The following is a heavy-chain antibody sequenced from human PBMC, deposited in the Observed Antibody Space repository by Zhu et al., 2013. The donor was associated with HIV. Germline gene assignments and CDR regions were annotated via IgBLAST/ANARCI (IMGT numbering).Heavy chain of an antibody. J-gene: IGHJ6*02. V-gene: IGHV1-2*02. CDR3: V. D-gene: IGHD3-16*01. CDR2: FSPYGGAT. Sequence: EVKKPGASVKVSCKASGYTFTGHYIHWVRQAPGQGLEWMGWFSPYGGATNYAQEFQGRVSMTGDTTIHTAYMQLNRLVYDVTWDGMDVWGRGTTVAV. CDR1: GYTFTGHY.